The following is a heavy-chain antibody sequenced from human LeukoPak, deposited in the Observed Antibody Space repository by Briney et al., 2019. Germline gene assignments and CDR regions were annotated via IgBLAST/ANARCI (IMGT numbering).Heavy chain of an antibody. V-gene: IGHV4-39*01. CDR3: ARHVGYECFDY. D-gene: IGHD5-12*01. J-gene: IGHJ4*02. Sequence: SETLSLTCTVSGVSISSNGYYWGWIRQTPGKGLEWIGSIYYSGTTYNNPSLNSRVAISVDTSKNQFSLKVNSVTAADTAVYYCARHVGYECFDYWGQGALVTVSS. CDR1: GVSISSNGYY. CDR2: IYYSGTT.